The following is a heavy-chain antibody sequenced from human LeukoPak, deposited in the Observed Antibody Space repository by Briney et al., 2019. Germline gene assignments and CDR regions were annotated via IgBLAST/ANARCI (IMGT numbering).Heavy chain of an antibody. V-gene: IGHV4-4*07. CDR1: GDSISNYY. CDR2: IYSSGST. CDR3: ARDSHGNYASDYFDY. J-gene: IGHJ4*02. D-gene: IGHD3-10*01. Sequence: RTSETLSLTCTISGDSISNYYWSWIRQSAGKGLEWIGRIYSSGSTNYNPSLRSRVTMSVDTSKNQFSLKLNSVTAADTAVYYCARDSHGNYASDYFDYWGQGTLVTVSS.